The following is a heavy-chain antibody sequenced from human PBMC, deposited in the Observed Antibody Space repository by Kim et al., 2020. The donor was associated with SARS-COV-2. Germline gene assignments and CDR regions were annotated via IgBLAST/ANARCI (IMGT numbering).Heavy chain of an antibody. V-gene: IGHV1-69*13. J-gene: IGHJ4*02. D-gene: IGHD6-13*01. Sequence: SVKVSCKASGGTFSSYTISWVRQAPGQGLEWMGGIIPIFGTANYAQKFQGRVTITADESTSTAYMELSSLRSEDTAVYYCARAGHSSSWSYYFDYWGQGTLVTVSS. CDR2: IIPIFGTA. CDR1: GGTFSSYT. CDR3: ARAGHSSSWSYYFDY.